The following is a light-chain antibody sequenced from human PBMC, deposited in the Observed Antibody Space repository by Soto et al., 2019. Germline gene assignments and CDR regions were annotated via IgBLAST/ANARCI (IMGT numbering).Light chain of an antibody. CDR3: QTWGTGIQV. J-gene: IGLJ3*02. CDR2: LNSDDSH. Sequence: QPVLTQSPSASAPLGASVKLTCTLSSGHSSYAIAWHQQQPEKGPRYLIKLNSDDSHSKGDGIPDRISGSSSGAERYLTISSLQYEDEADYYRQTWGTGIQVFGGGTKLTVL. CDR1: SGHSSYA. V-gene: IGLV4-69*01.